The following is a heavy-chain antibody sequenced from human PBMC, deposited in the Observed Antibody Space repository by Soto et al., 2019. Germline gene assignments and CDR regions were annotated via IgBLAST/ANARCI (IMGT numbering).Heavy chain of an antibody. Sequence: SETLSLTCTVSGGSISSGDYYWIWIRQPPGKGLEWIGYIYYSGSTYYNPSLKSRVTISVDTSKNQFSLKLSSVTAADTAVYYCARDAARDRAYYYYGMDVWGQGTTVTVSS. CDR3: ARDAARDRAYYYYGMDV. CDR2: IYYSGST. J-gene: IGHJ6*02. V-gene: IGHV4-30-4*01. CDR1: GGSISSGDYY. D-gene: IGHD3-10*01.